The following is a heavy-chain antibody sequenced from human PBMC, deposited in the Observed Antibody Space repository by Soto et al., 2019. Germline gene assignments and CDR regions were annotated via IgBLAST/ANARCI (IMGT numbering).Heavy chain of an antibody. Sequence: QVQLQQWGAGLLKPSETLSLTCAVYGGSFSGYYWSWIRQPPGKGLEWIGEINHSGSTNYNPSLKSRVTISVDTSKNQFSLKLSSVTAADTAVYYCARAYRRRAVAGTGWFDPWGQGTLVTVSS. V-gene: IGHV4-34*01. D-gene: IGHD6-19*01. CDR1: GGSFSGYY. CDR3: ARAYRRRAVAGTGWFDP. CDR2: INHSGST. J-gene: IGHJ5*02.